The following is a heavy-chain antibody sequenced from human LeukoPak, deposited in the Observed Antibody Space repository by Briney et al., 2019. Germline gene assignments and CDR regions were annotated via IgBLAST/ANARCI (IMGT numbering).Heavy chain of an antibody. CDR2: ISSSSIYT. V-gene: IGHV3-11*06. CDR1: GFALSDYY. J-gene: IGHJ4*02. Sequence: GGSLRLSCAASGFALSDYYMSWIRQTPGKGLEWVSYISSSSIYTNYPDSVKGRFTISRDNAKNSLYLQMNSLRAEDTAVYYCARDREYYFDYWGQGTLVTVSS. CDR3: ARDREYYFDY.